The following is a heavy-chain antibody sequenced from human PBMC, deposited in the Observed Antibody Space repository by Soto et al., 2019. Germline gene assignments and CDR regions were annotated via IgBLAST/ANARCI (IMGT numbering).Heavy chain of an antibody. Sequence: PGGSLRLSCAASGFTFDDYAMHWVRQAPGKGLEWVSGISWNSGSIGYADSVKGRFTISRDNAKNSLYLQMNSLRAEDTALYYCAKDIVATIFREFDYWGQGTLVTVSS. D-gene: IGHD5-12*01. J-gene: IGHJ4*02. CDR3: AKDIVATIFREFDY. V-gene: IGHV3-9*01. CDR1: GFTFDDYA. CDR2: ISWNSGSI.